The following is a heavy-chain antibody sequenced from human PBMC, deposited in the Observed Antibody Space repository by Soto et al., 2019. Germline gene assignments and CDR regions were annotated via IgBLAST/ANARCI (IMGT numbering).Heavy chain of an antibody. CDR3: ARGRKVTMVRGVRTKPNYYGMDV. Sequence: QVQLQQWGAGLLKPSETLSLTCAVYGGSFSGYYWSWIRQPPGKGLEWIGEINHSGSTNYNPSLKRRVTISVDTSKNQFSLKLSSVTAADTAVYYCARGRKVTMVRGVRTKPNYYGMDVWGQGTTVTVSS. CDR2: INHSGST. V-gene: IGHV4-34*01. D-gene: IGHD3-10*01. J-gene: IGHJ6*02. CDR1: GGSFSGYY.